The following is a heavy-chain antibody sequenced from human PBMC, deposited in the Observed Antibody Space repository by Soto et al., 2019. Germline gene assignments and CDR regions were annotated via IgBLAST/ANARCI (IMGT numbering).Heavy chain of an antibody. CDR3: ARDSQHYDILTGYYQARNWFDP. D-gene: IGHD3-9*01. CDR1: GYTFTGYY. CDR2: INPNSGGT. J-gene: IGHJ5*02. Sequence: ASVKVSCNASGYTFTGYYMHLVRQAPGQGLEWMGWINPNSGGTNYAQKFQGWVTMTRDTSISTAYMELSRLRSDDTAVYYCARDSQHYDILTGYYQARNWFDPWGQGTLVTVSS. V-gene: IGHV1-2*04.